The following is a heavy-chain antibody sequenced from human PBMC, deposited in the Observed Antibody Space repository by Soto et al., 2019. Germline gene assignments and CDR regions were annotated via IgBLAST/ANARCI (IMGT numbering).Heavy chain of an antibody. D-gene: IGHD3-10*01. V-gene: IGHV1-69*06. CDR1: GGTFSSYA. CDR2: IIPIFGTA. J-gene: IGHJ6*02. CDR3: ARDGPPSGSGSYRLYYYYGMDV. Sequence: QVQLVQSGAEVKKPGSSVKVSCKASGGTFSSYAISWVRQAPRQGLEWMGGIIPIFGTANYAQKFQGRVTITADKSTSTAYMELSSLRSEDTAVYYCARDGPPSGSGSYRLYYYYGMDVWGQGTTVTVSS.